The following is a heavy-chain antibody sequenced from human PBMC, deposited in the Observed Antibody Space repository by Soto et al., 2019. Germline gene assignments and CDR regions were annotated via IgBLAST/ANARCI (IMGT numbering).Heavy chain of an antibody. CDR2: IYYSGST. V-gene: IGHV4-59*01. CDR1: GGSISSYY. Sequence: QVQLQESGPGLVKPSETLSLTCTVSGGSISSYYWSWIRQPPGKGLEWIGYIYYSGSTNYNPSLKSRVTISVDTSKNQFSLKLSSVTAADTAVYYCARDSPYSSSSSWFDPWGQGTLVTVSS. CDR3: ARDSPYSSSSSWFDP. D-gene: IGHD6-6*01. J-gene: IGHJ5*02.